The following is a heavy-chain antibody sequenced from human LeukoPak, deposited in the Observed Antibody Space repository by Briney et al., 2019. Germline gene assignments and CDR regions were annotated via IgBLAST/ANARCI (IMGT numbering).Heavy chain of an antibody. J-gene: IGHJ4*02. Sequence: GESLKISCKGSGYSFTSYWIGWVRQMPGKGLEWMGIIYPGDSDTRYSPSFQGQVTISADKSISTAYLQWSSLKASDTAMYYCARHVRSPRYYYDSSGYSSQYYFDYWGQGTLVTVSS. CDR1: GYSFTSYW. V-gene: IGHV5-51*01. CDR3: ARHVRSPRYYYDSSGYSSQYYFDY. D-gene: IGHD3-22*01. CDR2: IYPGDSDT.